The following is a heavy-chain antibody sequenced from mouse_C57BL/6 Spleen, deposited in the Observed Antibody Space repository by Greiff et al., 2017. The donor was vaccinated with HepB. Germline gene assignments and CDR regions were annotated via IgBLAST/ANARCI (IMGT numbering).Heavy chain of an antibody. CDR1: GFNIKDDY. CDR3: TLTGTRFAY. D-gene: IGHD4-1*01. Sequence: EVQVVESGAELVRPGASVKLSCTASGFNIKDDYMHWVKQRPEQGLEWIGWIDPENGDTEYASKFQGKATITADTSSNTAYLQLSSLTSEDTAVYYCTLTGTRFAYWGQGTLVTVSA. J-gene: IGHJ3*01. V-gene: IGHV14-4*01. CDR2: IDPENGDT.